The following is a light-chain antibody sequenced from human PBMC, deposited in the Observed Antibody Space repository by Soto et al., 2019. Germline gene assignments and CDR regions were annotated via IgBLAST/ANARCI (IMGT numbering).Light chain of an antibody. CDR1: SSDVGGYNY. J-gene: IGLJ2*01. Sequence: QSALTQPRSVSGSPGQSVTISCTGTSSDVGGYNYVSWYQQHPGKAPKLMIYDVSKRPSGVPDRFSGYKSGNTASLTISGLQAEYEADYYCCSYAGSYTVVFGGGTKVTVL. CDR3: CSYAGSYTVV. V-gene: IGLV2-11*01. CDR2: DVS.